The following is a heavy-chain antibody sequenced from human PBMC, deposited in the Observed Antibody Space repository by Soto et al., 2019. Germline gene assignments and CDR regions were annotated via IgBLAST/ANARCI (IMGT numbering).Heavy chain of an antibody. Sequence: QVHLVQSGAELRKPGSSVRVSCKASGDTFNSYTINWVRQAPGLGLEWMGRTIPILSMSNYALKFQGRLTITADNSTSTAYMVLSSLRSEDTAIYYCATSYGSGSQAFDYWGPGALVTVSS. CDR1: GDTFNSYT. CDR3: ATSYGSGSQAFDY. J-gene: IGHJ4*02. D-gene: IGHD3-10*01. CDR2: TIPILSMS. V-gene: IGHV1-69*02.